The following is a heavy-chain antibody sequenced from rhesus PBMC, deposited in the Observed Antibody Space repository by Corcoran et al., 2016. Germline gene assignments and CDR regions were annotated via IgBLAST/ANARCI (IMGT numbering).Heavy chain of an antibody. CDR3: ARYCTGSGCPYGLDS. D-gene: IGHD2-21*01. J-gene: IGHJ6*01. V-gene: IGHV4-173*01. CDR1: GGSLRSNY. CDR2: ISGSGGSA. Sequence: QVQLQESGPGLVKPSETLSITCAVSGGSLRSNYWSWIRPPPGTGLGGTGRISGSGGSADYNPSLKSRVTISTDTSKNQFSLKLRSVTAADTAVYYCARYCTGSGCPYGLDSWGQGVVVTVSS.